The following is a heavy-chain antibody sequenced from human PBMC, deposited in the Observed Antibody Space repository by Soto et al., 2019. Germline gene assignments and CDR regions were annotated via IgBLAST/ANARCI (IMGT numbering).Heavy chain of an antibody. J-gene: IGHJ5*02. CDR3: ARQTPIVSNWFDP. CDR2: IYHTGST. V-gene: IGHV4-30-4*01. CDR1: GGYISSDNYY. D-gene: IGHD2-15*01. Sequence: QGQLQQSGPGLVKPSQTLSLTCTVSGGYISSDNYYWSWIRQLPGKGLEWIGYIYHTGSTYYNPSLKSRLTLSVDLPKNQFSLKLSSVTAADTAVYYCARQTPIVSNWFDPWGQGALVTVSS.